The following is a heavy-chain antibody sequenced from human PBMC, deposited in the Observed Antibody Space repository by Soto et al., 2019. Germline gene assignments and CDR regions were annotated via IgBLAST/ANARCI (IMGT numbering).Heavy chain of an antibody. CDR1: GYRLTSQT. Sequence: QVQLVQSGAEVKKPGASVKVSCKASGYRLTSQTIHWVRQAPGQRLEWMGGIIAGSDNTKYSQNFQDRLTITGETAGSTVSMAVSSLPSEETAVYYCARLRFCGGDSCYPLDIWGPGTMVIVSS. CDR3: ARLRFCGGDSCYPLDI. D-gene: IGHD2-21*01. CDR2: IIAGSDNT. J-gene: IGHJ3*02. V-gene: IGHV1-3*01.